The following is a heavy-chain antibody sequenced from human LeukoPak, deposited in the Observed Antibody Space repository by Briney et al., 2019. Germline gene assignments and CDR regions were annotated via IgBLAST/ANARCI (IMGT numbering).Heavy chain of an antibody. Sequence: SETLSLTCTVSGGSISSYFWSWIRQPPGKGLEWIGHIHYRGSTNYNPSLKSRVTISIDTSKNQFSLNLNSVTAADTAVYYCARDRGYTSGYFRMDVWGQGTTVTV. J-gene: IGHJ6*02. D-gene: IGHD1-1*01. CDR2: IHYRGST. CDR1: GGSISSYF. CDR3: ARDRGYTSGYFRMDV. V-gene: IGHV4-59*01.